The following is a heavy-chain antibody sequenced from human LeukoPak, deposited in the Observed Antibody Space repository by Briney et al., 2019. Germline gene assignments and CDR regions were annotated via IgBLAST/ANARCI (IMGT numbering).Heavy chain of an antibody. V-gene: IGHV4-4*02. J-gene: IGHJ4*02. CDR3: ASWSYLAYFDY. D-gene: IGHD2/OR15-2a*01. CDR1: GGSISSSNW. Sequence: SETLSLTCAVSGGSISSSNWWSWVRQPPGKGLEWIGEIYHSGSTNYNPSLKSRVTISVDKSKNQISLKLSSVTAADTAVYYCASWSYLAYFDYWGQGTLVTVSS. CDR2: IYHSGST.